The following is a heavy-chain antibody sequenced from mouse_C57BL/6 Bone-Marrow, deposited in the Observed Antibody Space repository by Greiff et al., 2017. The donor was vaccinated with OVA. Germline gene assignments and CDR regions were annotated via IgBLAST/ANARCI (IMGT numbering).Heavy chain of an antibody. J-gene: IGHJ3*01. CDR1: GYAFTNYL. V-gene: IGHV1-54*01. CDR3: ARGDYGGAWFAY. Sequence: VQLQQSGAELVRPGTSVQVSCKASGYAFTNYLIEWVKQRPGQGLEWIGVINPGSGGTNYNEKFKGKATLTADKSSSTAYMQLSSLTSEDSAVYFCARGDYGGAWFAYWGQGTLVTVSA. D-gene: IGHD2-4*01. CDR2: INPGSGGT.